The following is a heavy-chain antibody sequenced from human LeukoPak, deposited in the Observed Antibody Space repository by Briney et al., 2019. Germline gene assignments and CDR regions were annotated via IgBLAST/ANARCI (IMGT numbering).Heavy chain of an antibody. CDR2: IYYSGST. Sequence: PSETLSLTWTVSGGYINSYSWSWIRQPPGKGLEWIGYIYYSGSTNYNPSLKSRVTISVDTSKNQFSLKLSSVTAADTAVYYCARDDGSGWSRLGYWGQGTLVTVSS. J-gene: IGHJ4*02. D-gene: IGHD6-19*01. CDR3: ARDDGSGWSRLGY. CDR1: GGYINSYS. V-gene: IGHV4-59*01.